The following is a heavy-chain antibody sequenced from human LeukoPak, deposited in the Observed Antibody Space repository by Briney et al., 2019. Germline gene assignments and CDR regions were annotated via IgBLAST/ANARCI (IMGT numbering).Heavy chain of an antibody. D-gene: IGHD6-19*01. J-gene: IGHJ4*02. CDR3: ARREGSSGRGFDY. Sequence: SETLSLTCTVSGGSMRSYFWSWIRQPPGKGLEWIAYTYYSGNTDYNPSLQSRVTISVDTSKNQFSLNLSSVTASDTAVYYCARREGSSGRGFDYWGQGTLVTVSS. CDR1: GGSMRSYF. V-gene: IGHV4-59*08. CDR2: TYYSGNT.